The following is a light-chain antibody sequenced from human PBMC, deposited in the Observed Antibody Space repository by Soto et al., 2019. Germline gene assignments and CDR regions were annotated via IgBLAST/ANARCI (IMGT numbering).Light chain of an antibody. J-gene: IGKJ2*01. CDR1: QTINNW. CDR2: KVS. CDR3: QQYDSYSGT. Sequence: DIQMTQSPSTLSASVGDRVTITCRASQTINNWLAWYQQKPGKAPKLLIYKVSNLESGVPSRFSGSGSGTEFTLTISSLQPGDFAAYYCQQYDSYSGTFGQGTKLEIK. V-gene: IGKV1-5*03.